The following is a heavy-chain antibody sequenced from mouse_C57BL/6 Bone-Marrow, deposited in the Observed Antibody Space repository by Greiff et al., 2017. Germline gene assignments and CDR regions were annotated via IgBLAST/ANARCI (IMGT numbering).Heavy chain of an antibody. CDR1: GYTFTSYG. CDR2: IYPRSGNT. D-gene: IGHD2-5*01. CDR3: ARRAYYSNYWYYFDY. J-gene: IGHJ2*01. V-gene: IGHV1-81*01. Sequence: QVQLKQSGAELARPGASVKLSCKASGYTFTSYGISWVKQRTGQGLEWIGEIYPRSGNTYYNEKFKGKDTLTADKSSSTAYMELRSLTSEDSAVYFCARRAYYSNYWYYFDYWGQGTTLTVSS.